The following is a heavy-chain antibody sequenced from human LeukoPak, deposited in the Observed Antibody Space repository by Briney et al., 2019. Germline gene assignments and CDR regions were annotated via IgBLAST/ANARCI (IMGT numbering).Heavy chain of an antibody. J-gene: IGHJ6*02. V-gene: IGHV1-2*06. D-gene: IGHD3-10*01. CDR1: GYTFTGYY. CDR3: ARGDTMVRGVIIGAAVYYYGMDV. Sequence: ASVKVSCKASGYTFTGYYMHWVRQAPGQGLEWMGRINPNSGGTNYAQKFQGRVTMTRDTSISTAYMELSRLRSDDTAVYYCARGDTMVRGVIIGAAVYYYGMDVWGQGTMVTVSS. CDR2: INPNSGGT.